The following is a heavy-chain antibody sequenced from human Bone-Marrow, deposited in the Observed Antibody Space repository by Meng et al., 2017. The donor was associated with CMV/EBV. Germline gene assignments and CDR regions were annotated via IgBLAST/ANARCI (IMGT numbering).Heavy chain of an antibody. V-gene: IGHV4-34*01. Sequence: SETLSLTCAVYGGPFSGYYWSWIRQPPGKGLEWIGEINHSGSTNYNPSLKSRVTISVDTSKNQFSLKLSSVTAADTAVYYCAREVSSSYNWFDPWGQGTLVTVSS. CDR2: INHSGST. D-gene: IGHD6-6*01. CDR3: AREVSSSYNWFDP. J-gene: IGHJ5*02. CDR1: GGPFSGYY.